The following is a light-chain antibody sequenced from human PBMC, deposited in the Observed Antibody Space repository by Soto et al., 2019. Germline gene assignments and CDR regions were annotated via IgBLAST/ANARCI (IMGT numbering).Light chain of an antibody. CDR3: LQDYSYPWT. CDR2: AAS. Sequence: IQMTQSPSSLSASVGDTVTITCRASQGIRNDLGWYQQKPGKAPKLLIHAASSLESGVPTRFSGSGSGTDSTFTISSLQAEDFATYYCLQDYSYPWTFGQGTKVDIK. CDR1: QGIRND. J-gene: IGKJ1*01. V-gene: IGKV1-6*01.